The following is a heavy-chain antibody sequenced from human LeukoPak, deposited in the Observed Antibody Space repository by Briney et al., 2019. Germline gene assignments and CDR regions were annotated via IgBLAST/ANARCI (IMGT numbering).Heavy chain of an antibody. CDR1: GGSISSSSDY. V-gene: IGHV4-39*01. D-gene: IGHD6-13*01. CDR3: ARQGSSWYYFDY. Sequence: SETLSLTCTVSGGSISSSSDYWGWIRQPPGKGLEWIGTIYYSGSTYYNPSLKSRDTISVDTSKNQFSLKLSSVTAADTSVYYCARQGSSWYYFDYWGQGTLVTVSS. CDR2: IYYSGST. J-gene: IGHJ4*02.